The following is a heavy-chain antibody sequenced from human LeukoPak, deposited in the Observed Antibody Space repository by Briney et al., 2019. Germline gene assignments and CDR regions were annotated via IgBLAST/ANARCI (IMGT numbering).Heavy chain of an antibody. CDR2: IKQDGSEK. D-gene: IGHD6-19*01. Sequence: GGSLRLSCAASGFTFSSYWMSWVRQAPGKGLEWVANIKQDGSEKYYVDSVKGRFTISRDNAKNSLYLQMNSLRAEDTALYYCARRAGESSAWAHFDYWGQGTLVTVSS. J-gene: IGHJ4*02. V-gene: IGHV3-7*01. CDR3: ARRAGESSAWAHFDY. CDR1: GFTFSSYW.